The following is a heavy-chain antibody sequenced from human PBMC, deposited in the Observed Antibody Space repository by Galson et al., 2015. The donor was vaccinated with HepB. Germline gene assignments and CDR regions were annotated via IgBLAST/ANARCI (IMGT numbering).Heavy chain of an antibody. V-gene: IGHV3-30-3*01. CDR1: GFTFTTSA. CDR3: ANASWAP. D-gene: IGHD3-16*01. CDR2: ISDDGVRE. J-gene: IGHJ3*01. Sequence: SLRLSCAVSGFTFTTSAFHWVRQAPGKGLEWVAFISDDGVREAYSDSVKGRFTVFRDNSKDTLYLEMNSLRPDDTALYYCANASWAPWGQGTLISVSS.